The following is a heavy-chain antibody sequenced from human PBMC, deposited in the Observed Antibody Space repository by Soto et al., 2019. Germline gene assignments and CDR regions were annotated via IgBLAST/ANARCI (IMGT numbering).Heavy chain of an antibody. J-gene: IGHJ4*02. V-gene: IGHV4-59*01. CDR1: VGSISSYY. Sequence: PSETLSITCTFSVGSISSYYWSWIRQPPGKGLEWIGYIYYSGSTNYNPSLKSRVTISVDTSKNQFSLKLSSVTAADTAVYYCAGSDSSGYYDLTYYFDYWGQGTLVTVSS. D-gene: IGHD3-22*01. CDR3: AGSDSSGYYDLTYYFDY. CDR2: IYYSGST.